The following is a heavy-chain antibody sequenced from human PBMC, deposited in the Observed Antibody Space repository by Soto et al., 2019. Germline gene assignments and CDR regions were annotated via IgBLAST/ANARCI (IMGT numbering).Heavy chain of an antibody. Sequence: SETLSLACAVSVASIGRTGFHWGWIRQPPGQGLEWIGSLYEGETTFYNSSLKSRVTISADTSKNHFSLKLSSVTAADTAVYYCARRGSGHTFDYWGQGTLVTVSS. D-gene: IGHD3-10*01. CDR3: ARRGSGHTFDY. CDR2: LYEGETT. V-gene: IGHV4-39*01. J-gene: IGHJ4*02. CDR1: VASIGRTGFH.